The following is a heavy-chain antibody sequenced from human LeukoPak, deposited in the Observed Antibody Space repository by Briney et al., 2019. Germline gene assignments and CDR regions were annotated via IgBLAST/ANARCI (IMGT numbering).Heavy chain of an antibody. CDR2: ISRDGGDT. J-gene: IGHJ4*02. D-gene: IGHD3-22*01. V-gene: IGHV3-23*01. CDR1: GFTFNNYG. Sequence: GGSLTLSCAASGFTFNNYGMSWVRQAPGRGLEWVSAISRDGGDTFYADSLKGRFTISRDNSKNTVYLQMNSLPAEDTALYYCARLGHTSGYYARHSDYWGQGTLVTGSS. CDR3: ARLGHTSGYYARHSDY.